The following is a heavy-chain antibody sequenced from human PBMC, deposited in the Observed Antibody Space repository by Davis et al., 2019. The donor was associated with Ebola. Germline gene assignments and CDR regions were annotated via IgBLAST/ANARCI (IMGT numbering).Heavy chain of an antibody. CDR1: GFTFSDYY. CDR3: ARRRGYSYGPDYYYYGMDV. J-gene: IGHJ6*02. Sequence: GGSLRLSCAASGFTFSDYYMSWIRQAPGKGLEWVSYISSSGSTIYYADSVKGRFTISRDNAKNSLYLQMNSLRDEDTAVYYCARRRGYSYGPDYYYYGMDVWGQGTTVTVSS. CDR2: ISSSGSTI. V-gene: IGHV3-11*04. D-gene: IGHD5-18*01.